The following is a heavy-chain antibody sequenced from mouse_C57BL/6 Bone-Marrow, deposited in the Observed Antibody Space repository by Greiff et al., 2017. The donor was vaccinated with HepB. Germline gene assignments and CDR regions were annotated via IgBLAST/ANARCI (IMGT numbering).Heavy chain of an antibody. CDR3: ARLGYYGSSYDWYFDV. Sequence: EVKVVESGPGLAKPSQTLSLTCSVTGYSITSDYWNWIRKFPGNKLEYMGYISYSGSTYYNPSLKSRISITRDTSKNQYYLQLNSVTTEDTATYYCARLGYYGSSYDWYFDVWGTGTTVTVSS. CDR2: ISYSGST. CDR1: GYSITSDY. V-gene: IGHV3-8*01. J-gene: IGHJ1*03. D-gene: IGHD1-1*01.